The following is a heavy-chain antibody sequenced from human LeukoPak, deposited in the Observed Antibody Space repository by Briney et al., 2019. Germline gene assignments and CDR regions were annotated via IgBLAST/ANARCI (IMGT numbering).Heavy chain of an antibody. CDR1: GFTFNSFT. D-gene: IGHD6-19*01. V-gene: IGHV3-21*01. CDR2: ISGSGQYI. CDR3: ARGGYNSAFLDS. Sequence: KPGGSLRLSCAASGFTFNSFTMNCVRQAPGKGLEWLSSISGSGQYIYYADSLKGRLTISRDNAKDSLYLQLNSLRAEDTSVYYCARGGYNSAFLDSWGQGTLVSVS. J-gene: IGHJ4*02.